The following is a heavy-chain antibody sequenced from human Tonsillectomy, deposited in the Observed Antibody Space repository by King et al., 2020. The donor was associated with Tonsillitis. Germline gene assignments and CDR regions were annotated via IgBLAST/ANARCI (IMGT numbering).Heavy chain of an antibody. CDR3: VRGDRRDY. Sequence: VQLVESGGGLVKPGGSLRLSCAASLFNFGGYTMTWVRQAPGKGLEYVSSISKNSSLKYYAESVKGRFTISRDNAQNSLYLQMNSLRAEDTGVYFCVRGDRRDYWGQGTLVTVSS. CDR1: LFNFGGYT. J-gene: IGHJ4*02. V-gene: IGHV3-21*01. D-gene: IGHD3-10*01. CDR2: ISKNSSLK.